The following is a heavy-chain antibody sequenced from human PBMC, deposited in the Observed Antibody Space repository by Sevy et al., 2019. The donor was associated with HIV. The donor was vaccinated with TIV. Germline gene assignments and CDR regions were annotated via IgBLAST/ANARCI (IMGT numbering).Heavy chain of an antibody. CDR1: GGSISSGDYY. CDR2: IYYSGST. J-gene: IGHJ4*02. D-gene: IGHD3-10*01. V-gene: IGHV4-30-4*01. CDR3: ARGTVLLWFGELLTIGGYFDY. Sequence: SETLSLTCTVSGGSISSGDYYWSWIRQPPGKGLEWIGYIYYSGSTYYHPSLKSRVTISVDTSKNQFSLKLSSVTAADTAVYYCARGTVLLWFGELLTIGGYFDYWGQGTLVTVSS.